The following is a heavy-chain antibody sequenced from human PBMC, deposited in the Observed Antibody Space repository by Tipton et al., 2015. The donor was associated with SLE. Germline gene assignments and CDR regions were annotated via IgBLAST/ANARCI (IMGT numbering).Heavy chain of an antibody. CDR2: ISGSGGST. V-gene: IGHV3-23*01. J-gene: IGHJ3*02. CDR1: GFTFSSYA. CDR3: ARRVAAAGTAFDI. Sequence: SLRLSCAASGFTFSSYAMSWVRQAPGKGLEWVSAISGSGGSTYYADSVKGRFTISRDNSKNTLYLQMNSLRAEDTAVYYCARRVAAAGTAFDIWGQGTMVTVSS. D-gene: IGHD6-13*01.